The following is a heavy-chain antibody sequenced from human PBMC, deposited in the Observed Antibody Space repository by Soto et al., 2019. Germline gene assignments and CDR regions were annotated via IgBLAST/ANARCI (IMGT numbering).Heavy chain of an antibody. CDR3: ARERRDSSGYYYGGFDY. Sequence: GGSLRLSCAASGFTVSSNYMSWVRQAPGKGLEWVSVIYSGGSTYYADSVKGRFTISRDNSKNTLYLQMNSLRAEDTAVYYCARERRDSSGYYYGGFDYWGQGTLVTVSS. D-gene: IGHD3-22*01. J-gene: IGHJ4*02. V-gene: IGHV3-53*01. CDR2: IYSGGST. CDR1: GFTVSSNY.